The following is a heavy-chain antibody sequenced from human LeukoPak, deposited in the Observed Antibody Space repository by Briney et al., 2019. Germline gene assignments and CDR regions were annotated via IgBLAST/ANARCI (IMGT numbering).Heavy chain of an antibody. J-gene: IGHJ5*02. CDR2: IDPSDSYT. CDR1: GYSFTSYW. V-gene: IGHV5-10-1*01. D-gene: IGHD5-12*01. Sequence: NHGESLKIPCKGSGYSFTSYWISWVRQMPGKGLEWMGRIDPSDSYTNYSPSFQGHVTISADKSISTAYLQWSSLKASDTAMYYCARVSGYDYLYWFDPWGQGTLVTVSS. CDR3: ARVSGYDYLYWFDP.